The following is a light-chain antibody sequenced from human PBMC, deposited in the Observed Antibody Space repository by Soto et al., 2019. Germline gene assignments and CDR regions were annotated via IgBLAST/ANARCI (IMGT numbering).Light chain of an antibody. CDR2: GVS. CDR1: RSDIGSYNY. V-gene: IGLV2-14*01. Sequence: QSVLTQPASVSGSPGQPITISCSGTRSDIGSYNYVAWYQQFPGKTPKILIYGVSNRPSGVSSRFSGSKSGNTASLTISGLQADDEADYYCISYTGSSTSYVFGSGTKATVL. CDR3: ISYTGSSTSYV. J-gene: IGLJ1*01.